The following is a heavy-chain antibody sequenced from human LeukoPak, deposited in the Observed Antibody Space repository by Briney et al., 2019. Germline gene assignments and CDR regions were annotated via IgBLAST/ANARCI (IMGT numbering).Heavy chain of an antibody. CDR1: GYTFTNYD. Sequence: ASVKVSCKASGYTFTNYDINWVRQATGQGLEWMGWMNPNSDNTGYAQKFQGRVTMTRNTSISTAYLELTSLGSEDTAVYYCARGPNNYYDSSGFNFWGQGTLVTVSS. J-gene: IGHJ4*02. V-gene: IGHV1-8*01. D-gene: IGHD3-22*01. CDR2: MNPNSDNT. CDR3: ARGPNNYYDSSGFNF.